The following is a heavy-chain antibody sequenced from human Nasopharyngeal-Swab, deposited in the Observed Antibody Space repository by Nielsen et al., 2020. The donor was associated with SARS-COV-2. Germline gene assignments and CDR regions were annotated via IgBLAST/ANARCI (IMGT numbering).Heavy chain of an antibody. CDR1: GYSFTSYW. CDR2: IYPGDSDT. Sequence: GESLKISCKGSGYSFTSYWIGWVRQMPGKSLEWMGIIYPGDSDTRYSPSFQGQVTISAGKSISTAYLQWSSLKASDTAMYYCARHHSWNDAWYFDYWGQGTLVTVSS. J-gene: IGHJ4*02. CDR3: ARHHSWNDAWYFDY. V-gene: IGHV5-51*01. D-gene: IGHD1-20*01.